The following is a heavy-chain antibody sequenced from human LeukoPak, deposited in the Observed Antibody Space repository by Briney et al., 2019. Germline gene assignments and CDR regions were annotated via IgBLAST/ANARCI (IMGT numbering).Heavy chain of an antibody. CDR3: AKGGQQHIVRGDYFDC. CDR1: GFTFSSYA. V-gene: IGHV3-23*01. J-gene: IGHJ4*02. D-gene: IGHD2/OR15-2a*01. CDR2: ISGSGGGT. Sequence: PGGSLRLSCAASGFTFSSYAMSWVRQAPGKELEWVSAISGSGGGTYYADSVKGRFTLSRDNSKNILYMEMNSLRADDTAVYYCAKGGQQHIVRGDYFDCWGQGTPVTVSS.